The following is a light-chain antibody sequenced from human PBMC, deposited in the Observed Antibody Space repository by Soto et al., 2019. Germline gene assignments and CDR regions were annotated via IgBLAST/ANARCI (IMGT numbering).Light chain of an antibody. J-gene: IGLJ3*02. CDR1: FSDVGGYDY. V-gene: IGLV2-14*01. CDR2: EVT. Sequence: QSALTQPASVSGSPGQSIAISCTGTFSDVGGYDYVSWYQQHPDKAPKLMIYEVTKRPSVVSNRCSGSKSGNTASLTISGLQPDDEADYYGSSHTSGSTRVFGRGTKLTVL. CDR3: SSHTSGSTRV.